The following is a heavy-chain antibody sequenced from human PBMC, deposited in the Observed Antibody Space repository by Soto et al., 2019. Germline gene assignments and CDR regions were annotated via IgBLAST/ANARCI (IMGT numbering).Heavy chain of an antibody. J-gene: IGHJ6*02. CDR3: ARSEETYYYYYGMDV. CDR2: IYYSGST. Sequence: KTSETLSLTCTVSGGSISSYYWSWIRQPPGKGLEWIGYIYYSGSTNYNPSLKSRVTISVDTSKNQFSLKLGSVTAADTAVYYCARSEETYYYYYGMDVWGQGTTVTVSS. CDR1: GGSISSYY. V-gene: IGHV4-59*01.